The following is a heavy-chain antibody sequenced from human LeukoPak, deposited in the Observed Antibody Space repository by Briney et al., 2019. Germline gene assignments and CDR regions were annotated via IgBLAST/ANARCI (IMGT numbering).Heavy chain of an antibody. D-gene: IGHD3-3*01. CDR2: IIPMFGTT. J-gene: IGHJ4*02. CDR1: GGTFSSSA. CDR3: ARSLFGVLPAAPFDY. Sequence: SVKVSCKASGGTFSSSAVTWVRQAPGQGLELMGGIIPMFGTTNYAQKFQGRVTITTDESTSTAYMELSSLRSEDTAVYYCARSLFGVLPAAPFDYWGQGTLVTVSS. V-gene: IGHV1-69*05.